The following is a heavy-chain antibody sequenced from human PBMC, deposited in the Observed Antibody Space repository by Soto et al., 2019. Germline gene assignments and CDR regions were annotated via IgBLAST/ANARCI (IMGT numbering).Heavy chain of an antibody. CDR2: IIPIFGTA. J-gene: IGHJ5*02. CDR1: GGTFSSYA. D-gene: IGHD6-6*01. CDR3: ARFRPPCIAARRGWFDP. V-gene: IGHV1-69*01. Sequence: QVQLVQSGAEVKKPGSSVKVSCKASGGTFSSYAISWVRQAPGQGLEWMGGIIPIFGTANYAQKFQGRVTITADESTGTAYMELSSLRSEHTAVYYCARFRPPCIAARRGWFDPWGQGTLVTVSS.